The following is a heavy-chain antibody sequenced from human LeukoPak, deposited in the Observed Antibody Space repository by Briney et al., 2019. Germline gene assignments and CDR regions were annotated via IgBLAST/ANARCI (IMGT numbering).Heavy chain of an antibody. V-gene: IGHV4-4*07. Sequence: SETLSLTCTVSGGSISSYYWSWIRQPAGKGLEWIGRIYTSGSTNYNPSLKSRVTMSVDTSKNQFSLKLSSVTAADTAVYYCASTPRPYYYDSSGYYRYWYFDLWGRGTLVTVSS. CDR2: IYTSGST. D-gene: IGHD3-22*01. CDR3: ASTPRPYYYDSSGYYRYWYFDL. CDR1: GGSISSYY. J-gene: IGHJ2*01.